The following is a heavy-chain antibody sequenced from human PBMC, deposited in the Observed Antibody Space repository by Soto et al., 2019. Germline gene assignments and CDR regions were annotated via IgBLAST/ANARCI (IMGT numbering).Heavy chain of an antibody. J-gene: IGHJ6*02. V-gene: IGHV3-15*07. D-gene: IGHD1-1*01. Sequence: PGGSLRLSCAASGFTFSDAWMNWVRQAPGKGLEWVGRIKSKTDGGTTDYGAPVKGRFTISRDDSKSMLYLQMNSLKTEDTAVYYCTTWSHYYGRDVWGQGTTVNVSS. CDR1: GFTFSDAW. CDR2: IKSKTDGGTT. CDR3: TTWSHYYGRDV.